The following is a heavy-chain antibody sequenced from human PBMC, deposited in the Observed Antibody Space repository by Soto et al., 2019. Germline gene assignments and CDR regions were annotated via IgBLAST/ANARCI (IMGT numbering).Heavy chain of an antibody. D-gene: IGHD2-21*01. CDR2: IFHGGST. Sequence: SETLSLTCAVSGGSISSSDWWTWVRQPPGRGLEWIGEIFHGGSTNYNPSLKSRVTISVDKSKNQFSLKLTSVTPADPAVYYWARVPVANWFAPWGQGTLVTVSS. J-gene: IGHJ5*02. CDR3: ARVPVANWFAP. CDR1: GGSISSSDW. V-gene: IGHV4-4*02.